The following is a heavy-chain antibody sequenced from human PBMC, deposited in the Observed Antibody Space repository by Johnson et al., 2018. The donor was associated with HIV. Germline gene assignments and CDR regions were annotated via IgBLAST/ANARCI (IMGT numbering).Heavy chain of an antibody. D-gene: IGHD3-22*01. CDR3: ARATYYYDTSGYLTRPRAFDV. Sequence: VQLVESGGDVARPGAPLRLSCEASGLTFDEYDMRWVPQAPGKGLEWVPSINWTGGTPVSADSVKGRFYISSDNAKNSLYLQMNSLRAADTALYYCARATYYYDTSGYLTRPRAFDVWGQGTMVTVSS. J-gene: IGHJ3*01. CDR2: INWTGGTP. CDR1: GLTFDEYD. V-gene: IGHV3-20*04.